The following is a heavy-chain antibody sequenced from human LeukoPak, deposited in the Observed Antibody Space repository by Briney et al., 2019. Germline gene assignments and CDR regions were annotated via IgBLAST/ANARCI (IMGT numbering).Heavy chain of an antibody. V-gene: IGHV4-61*02. CDR1: GGSISSGSYY. D-gene: IGHD2-15*01. CDR3: ARAVRGVVVVAAKGWFDP. CDR2: MYTSGST. J-gene: IGHJ5*02. Sequence: SETLSLTCTVSGGSISSGSYYWSWIRQPAGKRLGWIGRMYTSGSTNYNPSLKSRVTISVDTSKNQFSMKLRSVTAADTAVYYCARAVRGVVVVAAKGWFDPWGQGTLVTVSS.